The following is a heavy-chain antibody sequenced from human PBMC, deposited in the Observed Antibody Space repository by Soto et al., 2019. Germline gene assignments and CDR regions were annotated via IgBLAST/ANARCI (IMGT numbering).Heavy chain of an antibody. CDR2: IRNKANSYTT. D-gene: IGHD4-4*01. J-gene: IGHJ4*01. CDR3: SRTGILTTPYYFDY. V-gene: IGHV3-72*01. CDR1: GFTFSDHY. Sequence: LRLSCAAFGFTFSDHYMDWVRQAPGKGLEWVGRIRNKANSYTTEYAASVKGRFTISRDDSKNLLFLQMYSLKTEDTAVYYCSRTGILTTPYYFDYWGQGTLVTVSS.